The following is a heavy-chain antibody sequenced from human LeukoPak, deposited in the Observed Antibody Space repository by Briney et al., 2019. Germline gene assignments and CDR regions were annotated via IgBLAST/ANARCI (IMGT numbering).Heavy chain of an antibody. J-gene: IGHJ4*02. CDR2: ISGSGGST. CDR3: ARDQDSYGYGDY. V-gene: IGHV3-23*01. Sequence: GGSLRLSCAASGFTFSSYTMSWVRQAPGKGLEWVSVISGSGGSTYYADSVKGRFTISRDNAKNTLYLQMNSLRAEDTAVYYCARDQDSYGYGDYWGQGTLVTVSS. CDR1: GFTFSSYT. D-gene: IGHD5-18*01.